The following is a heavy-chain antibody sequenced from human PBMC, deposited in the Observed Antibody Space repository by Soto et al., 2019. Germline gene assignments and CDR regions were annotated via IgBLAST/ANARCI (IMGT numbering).Heavy chain of an antibody. Sequence: QVQLQESGPGLVKPSETLSLTCTVSGDSFSNYYWSWIRQPAGKGLEWIGRIYPSGTTNYNPSLKRRLTMSRDTSNNQFSLSLRSVTAADTAVYFCASDDFGSAGMDVWCQGTTVTVSS. D-gene: IGHD3-10*01. CDR3: ASDDFGSAGMDV. V-gene: IGHV4-4*07. J-gene: IGHJ6*02. CDR2: IYPSGTT. CDR1: GDSFSNYY.